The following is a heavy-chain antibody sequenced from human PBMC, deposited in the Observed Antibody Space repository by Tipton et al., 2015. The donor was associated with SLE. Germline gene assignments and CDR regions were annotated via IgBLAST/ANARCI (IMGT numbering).Heavy chain of an antibody. CDR1: GGSISSGGYY. CDR2: IYYSGST. J-gene: IGHJ5*02. V-gene: IGHV4-31*03. D-gene: IGHD6-6*01. CDR3: ARGKSARSSFTFDP. Sequence: TLSLTCTVSGGSISSGGYYWSWIRQHPGKGLEWIGYIYYSGSTYYNPSLKSRVTISVDTSKNQFSLKLSSVTAADTAVYYCARGKSARSSFTFDPWGQGTLVTVSS.